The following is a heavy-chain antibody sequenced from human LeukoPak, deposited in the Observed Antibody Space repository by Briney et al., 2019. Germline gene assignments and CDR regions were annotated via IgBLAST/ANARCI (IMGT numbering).Heavy chain of an antibody. Sequence: GGSLRLSCAASGFTFSRHSIHWVRQAPGKGLDWVSSISGGSFYIYYADSVKGRFTISRDISRNTLLLQMNSLRPDDTAVHYCARTNPVYGDYDYWGQGTLVTVSS. V-gene: IGHV3-21*04. J-gene: IGHJ4*02. D-gene: IGHD4-17*01. CDR3: ARTNPVYGDYDY. CDR2: ISGGSFYI. CDR1: GFTFSRHS.